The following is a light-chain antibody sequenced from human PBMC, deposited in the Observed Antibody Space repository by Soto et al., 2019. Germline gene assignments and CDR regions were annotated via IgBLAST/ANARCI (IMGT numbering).Light chain of an antibody. Sequence: DIQMTQSPSSLSASVVDRVTITFRASQSISSYLNWYQQKPGKAPKLLIYAASSLQSGVPSRFSGSGSGTDFTVTISSLQPEDFATYYCQQSYSMPRTFGGGTKVDIK. V-gene: IGKV1-39*01. CDR2: AAS. J-gene: IGKJ4*01. CDR1: QSISSY. CDR3: QQSYSMPRT.